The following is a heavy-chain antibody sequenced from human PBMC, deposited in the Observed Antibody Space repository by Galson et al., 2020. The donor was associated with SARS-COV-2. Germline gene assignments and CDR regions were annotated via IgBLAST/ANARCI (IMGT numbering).Heavy chain of an antibody. CDR3: AREGAWVTGDLDY. V-gene: IGHV3-74*01. Sequence: GGSLRLSCAASGFSFGDYWMHWVRQAPGEGLVWVSRTNSDQIIRSYADSVKGRFTISRDNAKNMLYLQMNSLRPEDTAVYYCAREGAWVTGDLDYWGHGTPVTVS. D-gene: IGHD2-21*02. J-gene: IGHJ4*01. CDR1: GFSFGDYW. CDR2: TNSDQIIR.